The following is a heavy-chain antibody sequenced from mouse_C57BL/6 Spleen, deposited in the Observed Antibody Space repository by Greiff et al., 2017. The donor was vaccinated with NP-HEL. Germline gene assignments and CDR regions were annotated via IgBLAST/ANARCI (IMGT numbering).Heavy chain of an antibody. CDR3: ARHLLWLRRWYFDV. CDR1: GFTFSSYA. V-gene: IGHV5-4*01. CDR2: ISDGGSYT. D-gene: IGHD2-2*01. Sequence: EVQLVESGGGLVKPGGSLKLSCAASGFTFSSYAMSWVRQTPEKRLEWVATISDGGSYTYYPDNVKGRFTISRDNAKNNLYLQMSHLKSEDTAMYYCARHLLWLRRWYFDVWGTGTTVTVSS. J-gene: IGHJ1*03.